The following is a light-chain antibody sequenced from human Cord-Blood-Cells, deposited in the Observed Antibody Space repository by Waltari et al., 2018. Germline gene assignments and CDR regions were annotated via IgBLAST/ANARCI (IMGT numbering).Light chain of an antibody. CDR1: QSISSY. Sequence: DIQMPQSPSSLSSSVGDRGTITCRASQSISSYLNWYQQKPGKAPKLMIYAASSFESGVPSRFSGSRSGTESTLTSSSLQPEDCATYYCQQSYSTPPVTFGGGTTVEIK. CDR2: AAS. CDR3: QQSYSTPPVT. V-gene: IGKV1-39*01. J-gene: IGKJ4*01.